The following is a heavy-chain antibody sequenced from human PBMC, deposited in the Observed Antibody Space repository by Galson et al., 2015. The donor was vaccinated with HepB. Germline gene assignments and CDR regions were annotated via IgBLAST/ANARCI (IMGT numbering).Heavy chain of an antibody. J-gene: IGHJ5*02. CDR2: IYPGDSDT. Sequence: QSGAEVKKPGESLKISCKGSGHSFSTYWIGWVRQMPGKGLEWMGIIYPGDSDTRYSPSFQGQVTISADKSISTAYLQWNSLKATDTAMYFCARQLAPAAISGIRSPFDPWDQGTLVTVSS. V-gene: IGHV5-51*01. CDR1: GHSFSTYW. CDR3: ARQLAPAAISGIRSPFDP. D-gene: IGHD2-2*02.